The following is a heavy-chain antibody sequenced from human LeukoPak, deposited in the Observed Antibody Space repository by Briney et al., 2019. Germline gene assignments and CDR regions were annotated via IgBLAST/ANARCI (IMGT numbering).Heavy chain of an antibody. D-gene: IGHD2-2*01. J-gene: IGHJ6*02. Sequence: GASVKVSCKASGYTFTGYYMHWVRQAPGQGLEWMGWINPNSGGTNYAQKFQGRVTMTRDTSISTAYMELSRLRSDDTAVYYCAREGILPPYCSSTSCPYYGMDVWGQGTTVTVSS. CDR1: GYTFTGYY. V-gene: IGHV1-2*02. CDR2: INPNSGGT. CDR3: AREGILPPYCSSTSCPYYGMDV.